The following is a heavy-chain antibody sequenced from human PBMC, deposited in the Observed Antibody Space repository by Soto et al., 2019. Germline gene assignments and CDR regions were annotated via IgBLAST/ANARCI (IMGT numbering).Heavy chain of an antibody. D-gene: IGHD6-19*01. V-gene: IGHV3-30*18. J-gene: IGHJ4*02. CDR1: GFTFRTYG. CDR3: AQEAPGGWHFFDN. CDR2: ISYDGTKK. Sequence: QVQLVESGGGVIQPGRSVRLSCAASGFTFRTYGMHWVRQAPGKGLEWVAGISYDGTKKYYADSVKGRFTISRDNSKNTLDLQLNSLTTEDTPVYYCAQEAPGGWHFFDNWGQGTLVTVSS.